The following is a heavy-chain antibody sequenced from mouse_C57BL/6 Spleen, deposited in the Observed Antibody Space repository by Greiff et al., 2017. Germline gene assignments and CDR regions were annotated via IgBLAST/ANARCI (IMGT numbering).Heavy chain of an antibody. D-gene: IGHD1-1*01. CDR1: GFTFRSYA. J-gene: IGHJ4*01. Sequence: EVQGVESGGGLVKPGGSLKLSCAASGFTFRSYAMSWVRQTPEKRLEWVATISDGGSYTYYPDNVKGRFTISRDNAKNNLYLQMSHLKSEDTAMYYCARDRYYGSSYYAMDYWGQGTSVTVSS. CDR2: ISDGGSYT. V-gene: IGHV5-4*01. CDR3: ARDRYYGSSYYAMDY.